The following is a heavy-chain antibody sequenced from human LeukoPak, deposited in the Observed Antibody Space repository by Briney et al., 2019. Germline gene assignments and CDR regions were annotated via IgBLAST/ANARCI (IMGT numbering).Heavy chain of an antibody. J-gene: IGHJ3*02. V-gene: IGHV1-24*01. D-gene: IGHD3-22*01. CDR3: ATQKRSYYYDSSGYSVFDI. CDR1: GYTLTELS. CDR2: FDPEDGET. Sequence: ASVKVSCKVSGYTLTELSMHWVRQAPGKGLEWMGGFDPEDGETIYAQKFQGRVTMTEDTSTDTAYMELSSLRSEDTAVYYCATQKRSYYYDSSGYSVFDIWGQGTMVTVSS.